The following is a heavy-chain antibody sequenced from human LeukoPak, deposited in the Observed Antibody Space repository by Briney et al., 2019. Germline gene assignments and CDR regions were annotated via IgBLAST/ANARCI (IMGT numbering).Heavy chain of an antibody. CDR2: IRSKTYRGTT. V-gene: IGHV3-49*04. D-gene: IGHD3-22*01. CDR1: GFSFGDYA. CDR3: TSVYDTSAYYHSGIDY. J-gene: IGHJ4*02. Sequence: GGSLRLSCTASGFSFGDYAMSWVRQAPGKGPEWVGFIRSKTYRGTTKYAASVKGRFTISRDDSKSIAYLQTNSLKIEDTAIYYCTSVYDTSAYYHSGIDYWGQGALVTVSS.